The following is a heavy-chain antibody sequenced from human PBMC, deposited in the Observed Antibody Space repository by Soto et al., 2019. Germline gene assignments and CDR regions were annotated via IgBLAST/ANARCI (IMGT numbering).Heavy chain of an antibody. CDR2: ISSDGNKK. CDR1: GFTFSADG. V-gene: IGHV3-30*18. D-gene: IGHD3-22*01. J-gene: IGHJ4*02. Sequence: VQLVQSGGGVVQPGRSLRLSCVASGFTFSADGMHWVRQAPGKGLEWVSAISSDGNKKDYGDSVKGRFTISRDNSKNTLYLPMNSLRPEDTAIYYCAKDWGVYDGSGDVSDYFDYWGQGTLVTVSS. CDR3: AKDWGVYDGSGDVSDYFDY.